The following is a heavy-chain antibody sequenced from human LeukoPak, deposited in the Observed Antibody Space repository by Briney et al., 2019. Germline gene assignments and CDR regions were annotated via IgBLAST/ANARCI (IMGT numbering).Heavy chain of an antibody. J-gene: IGHJ4*02. CDR1: GFTFSIYW. CDR2: IKEDGSEE. CDR3: ARVRPGHYFDY. D-gene: IGHD6-6*01. Sequence: GGSLRPSCTASGFTFSIYWMSWVRQAPGKGLEWVASIKEDGSEEHYVDSVKGRFTISRDNARNSVHVQMNSLRAEDTAVYFCARVRPGHYFDYWGQGALVTVSS. V-gene: IGHV3-7*01.